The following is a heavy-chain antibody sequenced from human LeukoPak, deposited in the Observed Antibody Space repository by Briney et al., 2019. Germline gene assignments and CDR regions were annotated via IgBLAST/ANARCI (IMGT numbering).Heavy chain of an antibody. V-gene: IGHV3-30*04. J-gene: IGHJ4*02. CDR1: GFTFSSYA. CDR3: ARARTRNSGAFDY. CDR2: ISYDGSNK. Sequence: GGSLRLSCAASGFTFSSYAMHWVRQAPGKGLEWVAVISYDGSNKYYADSVKGRFTISRDNSKNTLYLQMNSLRPEDTALYYCARARTRNSGAFDYWGQGTLVTVSS. D-gene: IGHD1-26*01.